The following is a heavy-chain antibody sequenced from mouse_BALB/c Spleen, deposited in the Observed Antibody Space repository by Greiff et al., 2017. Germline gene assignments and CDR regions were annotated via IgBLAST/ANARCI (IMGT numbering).Heavy chain of an antibody. V-gene: IGHV1-9*01. Sequence: VQVVESGAELMKPGASVKISCKATGYTFSSYWIEWVKQRPGHGLEWIGEILPGSGSTNYNEKFKGKATFTADTSSNTAYMQLSSLTSEDSAVYYCARFTTATTPFYYAMDYWGQGTSVTVSS. CDR3: ARFTTATTPFYYAMDY. CDR1: GYTFSSYW. J-gene: IGHJ4*01. D-gene: IGHD1-2*01. CDR2: ILPGSGST.